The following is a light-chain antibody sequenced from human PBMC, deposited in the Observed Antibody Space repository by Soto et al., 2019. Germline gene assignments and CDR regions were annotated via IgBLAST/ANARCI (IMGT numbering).Light chain of an antibody. CDR2: KAS. CDR3: QNYNSYSEE. Sequence: TQSPGTMSLSPGDRSTLSSRDSQTISNTFLAWYQQKPGKAPKLLIYKASTLKSGVPSRFSGSGSGTEFTLTISSLQPDDFATYYCQNYNSYSEEFGKGTKGAIK. J-gene: IGKJ1*01. V-gene: IGKV1-5*03. CDR1: QTISNTF.